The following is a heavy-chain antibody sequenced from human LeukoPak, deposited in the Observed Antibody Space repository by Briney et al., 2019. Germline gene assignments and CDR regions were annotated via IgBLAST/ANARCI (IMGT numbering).Heavy chain of an antibody. CDR2: IYSGGST. CDR3: AKEMATMNAFDI. J-gene: IGHJ3*02. D-gene: IGHD5-24*01. CDR1: GFTFSSYV. V-gene: IGHV3-66*01. Sequence: GGSLRLSCAASGFTFSSYVMSWVRQAPGKGLEWVSVIYSGGSTDYKDSVKDRFIISRDNSKNTLYLQMNSLRAEDTAVYYCAKEMATMNAFDIWGQGTMVTVSS.